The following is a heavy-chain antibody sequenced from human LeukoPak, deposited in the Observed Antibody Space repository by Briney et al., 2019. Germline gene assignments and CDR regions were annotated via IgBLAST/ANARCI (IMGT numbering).Heavy chain of an antibody. V-gene: IGHV3-53*01. CDR3: TRGPVGGFDA. Sequence: GGSLRLSCSASGLTVSTNYLTWVRQAPGRGLEWVSVIYSGGNTYYADSVKGRFTISRDNSKNTLYLQMDSLRADDTAVYYCTRGPVGGFDAWGQGTLVTVSS. D-gene: IGHD1-26*01. J-gene: IGHJ5*02. CDR2: IYSGGNT. CDR1: GLTVSTNY.